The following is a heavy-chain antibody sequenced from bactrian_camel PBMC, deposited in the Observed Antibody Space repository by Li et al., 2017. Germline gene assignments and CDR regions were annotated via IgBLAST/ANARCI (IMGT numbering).Heavy chain of an antibody. CDR1: GRTSECYC. CDR3: AVSTRTYAGTWTFQPTTYQY. CDR2: FRGDGKT. D-gene: IGHD6*01. J-gene: IGHJ4*01. V-gene: IGHV3S55*01. Sequence: HVQLVESGGGSVQAGGSLRLTCAASGRTSECYCMGWFRQVPGKEREGVAVFRGDGKTAYADSVKGRFIISQDRAKNMVNLQLNSLKPDDTAMYYCAVSTRTYAGTWTFQPTTYQYWGQGTQVTVS.